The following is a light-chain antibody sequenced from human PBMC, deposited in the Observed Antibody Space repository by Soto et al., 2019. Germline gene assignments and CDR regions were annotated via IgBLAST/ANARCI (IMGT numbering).Light chain of an antibody. CDR2: GAS. Sequence: EIVLTQSPGTLSLSPGERATLSCRASQSLRSSHLAWYQQKAGQAPRLLISGASSRATGIPDRFSGSGSGTDFTLTISRLEPEDFAVYFCQQYGGSPYTFGQGTKLEIK. J-gene: IGKJ2*01. V-gene: IGKV3-20*01. CDR1: QSLRSSH. CDR3: QQYGGSPYT.